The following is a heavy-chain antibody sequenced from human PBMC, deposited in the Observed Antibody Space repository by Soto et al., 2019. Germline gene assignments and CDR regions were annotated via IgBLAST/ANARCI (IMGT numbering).Heavy chain of an antibody. CDR2: ISGSGGST. D-gene: IGHD6-19*01. CDR1: GFTFSNYA. V-gene: IGHV3-23*01. J-gene: IGHJ4*02. Sequence: EVQLLESGGGLVQPGGSLRLSCAAPGFTFSNYAMNWVRQAPGKWLEWVSVISGSGGSTYYADSVKGRFTISRDNSKNTLYLQMNSLRGEDTAVYYCARRSSGWYFDYWGQGTLVTVSS. CDR3: ARRSSGWYFDY.